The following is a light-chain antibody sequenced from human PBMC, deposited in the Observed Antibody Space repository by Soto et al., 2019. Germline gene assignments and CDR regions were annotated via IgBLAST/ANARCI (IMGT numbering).Light chain of an antibody. J-gene: IGKJ4*01. CDR1: QSVSTY. V-gene: IGKV3-11*01. CDR3: RLLCIWAFT. CDR2: DAS. Sequence: TLSLSPGEIVTLSCRASQSVSTYLAWYQQRPGQAPRLLIYDASNRATGIPARFSGSGSGTDFTLSISSLEPEDFAVYFCRLLCIWAFTFGGGTKLEI.